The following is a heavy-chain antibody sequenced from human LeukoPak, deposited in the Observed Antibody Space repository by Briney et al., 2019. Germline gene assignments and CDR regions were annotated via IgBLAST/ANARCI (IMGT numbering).Heavy chain of an antibody. CDR1: GFIVSRYS. J-gene: IGHJ4*02. CDR2: ISTSYSGI. Sequence: TGGSLRLSCAASGFIVSRYSMTWVRQAPGKGLEWVSSISTSYSGIYYADSVKGRFTISRDNAENSLYLQMDSLRADDTAVYYCARAYCSSITCFEWGQGTLVTVSS. CDR3: ARAYCSSITCFE. D-gene: IGHD2-2*01. V-gene: IGHV3-48*01.